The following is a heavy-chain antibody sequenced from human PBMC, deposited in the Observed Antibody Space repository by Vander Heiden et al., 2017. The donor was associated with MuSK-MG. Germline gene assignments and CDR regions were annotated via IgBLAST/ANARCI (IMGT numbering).Heavy chain of an antibody. D-gene: IGHD3-22*01. V-gene: IGHV3-49*04. CDR3: TRPTYYYDSSGYSLDY. Sequence: EVQLVESGGGLVQPGRSLRLSCTASGFTSGDYAMSWVRQAPGKGLEWVGFIRSKAYGGTTEYAVSVKGRFTISRDDSKSIAYLQMNSLKTEDTAVYYCTRPTYYYDSSGYSLDYWGQGTLVTVSS. J-gene: IGHJ4*02. CDR1: GFTSGDYA. CDR2: IRSKAYGGTT.